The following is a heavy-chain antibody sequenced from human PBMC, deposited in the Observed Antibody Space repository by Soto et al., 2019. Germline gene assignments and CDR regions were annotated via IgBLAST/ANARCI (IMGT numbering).Heavy chain of an antibody. J-gene: IGHJ6*02. CDR1: GFTFAIYW. CDR3: PTPSPYAPLPYYYGMDV. Sequence: GESLKISCKGSGFTFAIYWIGWVRQMPGKGLEWMGVIYPRDSDTRYSPSFQGQVTISADKSISTAYLQWSTLQASDTAVYYCPTPSPYAPLPYYYGMDVWGQGTTVTVSS. CDR2: IYPRDSDT. V-gene: IGHV5-51*01. D-gene: IGHD2-2*01.